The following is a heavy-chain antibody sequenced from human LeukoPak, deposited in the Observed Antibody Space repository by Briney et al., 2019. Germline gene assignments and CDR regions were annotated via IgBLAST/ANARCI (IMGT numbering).Heavy chain of an antibody. J-gene: IGHJ4*02. D-gene: IGHD2-21*02. V-gene: IGHV3-33*01. Sequence: GRSLRLSCAASGFTFSSYGMHWVRQAPGKGLEWVAVIWYDGSNKYYADSVKGRFTISRDNSKNTLYLQMNSLRAEDTAVYYCARARLVSYCGGDCYLDYWGQGTLVTVSS. CDR2: IWYDGSNK. CDR1: GFTFSSYG. CDR3: ARARLVSYCGGDCYLDY.